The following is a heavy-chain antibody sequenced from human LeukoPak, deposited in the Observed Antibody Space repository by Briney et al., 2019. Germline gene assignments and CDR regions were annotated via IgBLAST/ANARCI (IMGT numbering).Heavy chain of an antibody. V-gene: IGHV3-7*01. CDR2: INHNGNVN. CDR3: ASSEVGSPNDY. J-gene: IGHJ4*02. D-gene: IGHD1-14*01. CDR1: GFTFSSYW. Sequence: GGSLRLSCAASGFTFSSYWMNWARQAPGKGLEWVASINHNGNVNYYVDSVKGRFTISRDNAKNSLYLQMNSLRAEDTAVYYCASSEVGSPNDYWGQGTLVTVSS.